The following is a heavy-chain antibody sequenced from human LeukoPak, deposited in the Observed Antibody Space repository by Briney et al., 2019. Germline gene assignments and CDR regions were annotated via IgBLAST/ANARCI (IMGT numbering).Heavy chain of an antibody. CDR3: AKGGHSSGWYRGHYYYYMDV. D-gene: IGHD6-19*01. Sequence: GGSLRLSCAASGFTFSSYAMSWVRQAPGKGLEWVSAISGSGGSTYYADSVKGRFTISRDNSKNTLYLQMNSLRAEDTAVYYCAKGGHSSGWYRGHYYYYMDVWGKGTTVTVSS. V-gene: IGHV3-23*01. CDR1: GFTFSSYA. CDR2: ISGSGGST. J-gene: IGHJ6*03.